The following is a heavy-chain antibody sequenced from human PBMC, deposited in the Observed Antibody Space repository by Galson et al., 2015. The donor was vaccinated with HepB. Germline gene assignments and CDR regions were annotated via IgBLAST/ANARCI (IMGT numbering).Heavy chain of an antibody. CDR3: ARDGGGSQKDHAFDI. V-gene: IGHV1-3*01. Sequence: SVKVSCKASGYTFTSYAMHWVRQAPGQRLEWMGWINAGNGNTKYSQKFQGRVTITRDTSASTAYMELSSLRSEDTAVYYCARDGGGSQKDHAFDIWGQGTMVTVSS. J-gene: IGHJ3*02. CDR2: INAGNGNT. CDR1: GYTFTSYA. D-gene: IGHD2-15*01.